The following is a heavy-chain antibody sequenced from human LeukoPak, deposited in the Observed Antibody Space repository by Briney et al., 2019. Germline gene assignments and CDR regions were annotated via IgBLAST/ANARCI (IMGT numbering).Heavy chain of an antibody. CDR1: GFTFSSYA. Sequence: GGPLRLSCAASGFTFSSYAMHWVRQAPGKGLEWVAVISYDGSNKYYADSVKGRFTISRDNSKNTLYLQMNSLRAEDTAVYYCAREGGSSWFDYWGQGTLVTVSS. CDR3: AREGGSSWFDY. J-gene: IGHJ4*02. CDR2: ISYDGSNK. V-gene: IGHV3-30-3*01. D-gene: IGHD6-13*01.